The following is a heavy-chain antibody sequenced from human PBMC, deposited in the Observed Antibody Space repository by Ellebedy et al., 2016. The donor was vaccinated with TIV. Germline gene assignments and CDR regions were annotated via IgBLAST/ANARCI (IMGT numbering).Heavy chain of an antibody. CDR2: TSFDGKNK. Sequence: GESLKISCAASGFVFSSYTMWWVRQTPGKGLEWVAVTSFDGKNKHYADPVKGRFTISRDNSQNTLYLHMHSLRDEDTAVHYCARDPYSSGWSAIGYFDLWGQGALVTVSS. V-gene: IGHV3-30*04. D-gene: IGHD6-19*01. J-gene: IGHJ4*02. CDR3: ARDPYSSGWSAIGYFDL. CDR1: GFVFSSYT.